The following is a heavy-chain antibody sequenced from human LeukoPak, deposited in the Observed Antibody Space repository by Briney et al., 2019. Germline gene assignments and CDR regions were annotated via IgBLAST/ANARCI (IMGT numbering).Heavy chain of an antibody. J-gene: IGHJ6*03. V-gene: IGHV3-23*01. CDR2: ISGSGDTT. D-gene: IGHD5-12*01. CDR3: ARELRGYDQFYYYYMDV. Sequence: PGGSLRLSCAASGFTFSNYAMSWVRQAPGKGLEWVSSISGSGDTTYYADSVKGRFTISRDNSKNTVYLQMNSLRAEDTAVYYCARELRGYDQFYYYYMDVWGKGTTVTVSS. CDR1: GFTFSNYA.